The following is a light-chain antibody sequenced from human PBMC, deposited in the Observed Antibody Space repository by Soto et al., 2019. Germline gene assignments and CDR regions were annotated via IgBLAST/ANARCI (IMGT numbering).Light chain of an antibody. J-gene: IGKJ1*01. CDR2: GAS. CDR3: QQYGTSPRT. CDR1: QSVSSDY. Sequence: EIVFTQSPCTLSLSPGERATLSCRASQSVSSDYLAWYQQKPGQAPRLLIYGASTRATGIPDRFSGGGSGTDFTLTISRLEPEDFVVYYCQQYGTSPRTFGQGTKVDIK. V-gene: IGKV3-20*01.